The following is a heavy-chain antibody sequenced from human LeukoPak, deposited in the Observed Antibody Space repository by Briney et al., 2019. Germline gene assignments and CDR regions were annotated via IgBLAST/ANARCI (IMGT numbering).Heavy chain of an antibody. CDR3: AKVGYPFDY. Sequence: GGSLRLSCAASGFTFSSYRMHWVRQAPGKGLEWVAVISYDGSNKYYADSVKGRFTISRDNSKNTLYLQMNSLRAEDTAVYYCAKVGYPFDYWGQGTLVTVSS. CDR1: GFTFSSYR. V-gene: IGHV3-30*18. D-gene: IGHD5-18*01. J-gene: IGHJ4*02. CDR2: ISYDGSNK.